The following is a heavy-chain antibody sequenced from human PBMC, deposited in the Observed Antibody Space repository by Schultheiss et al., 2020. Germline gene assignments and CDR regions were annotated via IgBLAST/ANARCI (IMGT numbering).Heavy chain of an antibody. V-gene: IGHV4-4*07. D-gene: IGHD6-13*01. CDR3: ARYRRYSSSWHYYYGMDV. CDR2: IYTSGST. CDR1: GDSISSYY. Sequence: SATLSLTCIVSGDSISSYYWSWIRQPAGKGLEWIGRIYTSGSTNYNPSLKSRVTMSVDTSKNQFSLKLSSVTAADTAVYYCARYRRYSSSWHYYYGMDVWGQGTTVTVSS. J-gene: IGHJ6*02.